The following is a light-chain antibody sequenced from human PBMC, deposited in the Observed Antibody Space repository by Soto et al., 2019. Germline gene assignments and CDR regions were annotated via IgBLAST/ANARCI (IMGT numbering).Light chain of an antibody. CDR1: QSVSSN. J-gene: IGKJ4*01. Sequence: EIVLTQSPATLSLSPGERASLSCRASQSVSSNLAWYQQKPGQAPRLLIYGASTRATGIPARFSGSGSGTEFTLTISSLQSEDFAVYYCQQYNNWPLLTFGGGTKV. CDR3: QQYNNWPLLT. V-gene: IGKV3-15*01. CDR2: GAS.